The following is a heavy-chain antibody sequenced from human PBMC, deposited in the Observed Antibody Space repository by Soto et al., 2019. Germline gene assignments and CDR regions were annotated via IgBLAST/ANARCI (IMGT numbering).Heavy chain of an antibody. V-gene: IGHV1-46*01. CDR1: GYTFTSYY. D-gene: IGHD1-1*01. J-gene: IGHJ3*02. CDR3: ARSISLEGAFYI. CDR2: INPSGGST. Sequence: ASVKVSCKASGYTFTSYYMHWVRQAPGQGLEGMGIINPSGGSTSYAQKFQGRVTMTRDTSTSTVYMELSSLRSEDTAVYYCARSISLEGAFYIWGQGTMVTVSS.